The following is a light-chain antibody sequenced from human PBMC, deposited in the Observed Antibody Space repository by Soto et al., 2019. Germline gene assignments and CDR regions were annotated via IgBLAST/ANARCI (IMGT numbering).Light chain of an antibody. CDR1: RSDVGGYNY. V-gene: IGLV2-14*03. CDR2: DVS. J-gene: IGLJ1*01. CDR3: NSYTGSSTYV. Sequence: QSALTQPASVSGSPGQSITISCAGGRSDVGGYNYVSWYQHHPGKAPKLIIYDVSNRPSGVSNRFSGSKSGNTASLTISGLQAEDEGDYYCNSYTGSSTYVFGTGTNVTVL.